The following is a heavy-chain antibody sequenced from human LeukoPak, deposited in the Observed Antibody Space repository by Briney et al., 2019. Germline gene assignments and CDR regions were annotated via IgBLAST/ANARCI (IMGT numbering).Heavy chain of an antibody. CDR3: ARGAHYDSSGYFGY. V-gene: IGHV1-18*01. CDR2: ISVYNGNT. J-gene: IGHJ4*02. CDR1: GYTFTNYG. D-gene: IGHD3-22*01. Sequence: ASVKVSCKASGYTFTNYGISWVRQAPGQGLEWMGWISVYNGNTKYAQKLQGRVTMTTDTSTSTAYTELRSLRSDDTAVYYCARGAHYDSSGYFGYWGQGTLVTVSS.